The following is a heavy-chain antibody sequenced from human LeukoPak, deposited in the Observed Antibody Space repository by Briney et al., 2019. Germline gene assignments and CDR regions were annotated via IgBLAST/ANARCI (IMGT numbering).Heavy chain of an antibody. CDR2: IFYSGST. Sequence: ASETLSLTCTVAAGFISNYHWSWIRQPPGKGLEWIGCIFYSGSTYYNPSLKSRVTISVDTSKNQFSLRLSSVTAADTAVYYCARTNAFDICGQGTMVTVSS. CDR3: ARTNAFDI. V-gene: IGHV4-59*08. CDR1: AGFISNYH. J-gene: IGHJ3*02.